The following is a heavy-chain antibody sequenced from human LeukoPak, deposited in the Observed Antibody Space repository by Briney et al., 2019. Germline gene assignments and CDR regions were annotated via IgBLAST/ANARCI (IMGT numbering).Heavy chain of an antibody. CDR3: ARDWFTRLGELSPDRAFDY. CDR1: GFTFDDSV. D-gene: IGHD3-16*02. CDR2: INWNGGST. V-gene: IGHV3-20*04. Sequence: TGGSLRLSCAASGFTFDDSVMSWVHQVPGKGLEWVSGINWNGGSTGYVDSVKGRFTISRDNAKNSLYLQMNSLRAEDTALYYCARDWFTRLGELSPDRAFDYWGQGTLVTVSS. J-gene: IGHJ4*02.